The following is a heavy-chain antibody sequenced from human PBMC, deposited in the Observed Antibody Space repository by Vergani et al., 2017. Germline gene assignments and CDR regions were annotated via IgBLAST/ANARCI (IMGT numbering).Heavy chain of an antibody. CDR1: GRSISSYY. Sequence: QVQLQESGPGLVKPSETLSLTCTVSGRSISSYYWSWIRQPPGKGLEWIGYIYYSGSTNYNPSLKSRVTISVDTSKNQFSLKLSSVTAADTAVYYCARDERDFWSGYYTGFDYWGQGTLVTVSS. CDR3: ARDERDFWSGYYTGFDY. D-gene: IGHD3-3*01. J-gene: IGHJ4*02. V-gene: IGHV4-59*01. CDR2: IYYSGST.